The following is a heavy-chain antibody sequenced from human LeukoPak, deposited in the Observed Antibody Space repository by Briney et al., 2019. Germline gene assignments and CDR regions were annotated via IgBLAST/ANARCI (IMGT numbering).Heavy chain of an antibody. CDR3: SRESGAFCPFGY. D-gene: IGHD1-26*01. CDR1: GGSFSSYY. J-gene: IGHJ4*02. Sequence: SETLSLTCTVSGGSFSSYYWSWIRQPPGKGLEWIGYIYYSGSTDYNPSLKSRVTISVDTSKNQFSLNLSSVTAADTAVYYCSRESGAFCPFGYWGQGTLVTVSS. CDR2: IYYSGST. V-gene: IGHV4-59*01.